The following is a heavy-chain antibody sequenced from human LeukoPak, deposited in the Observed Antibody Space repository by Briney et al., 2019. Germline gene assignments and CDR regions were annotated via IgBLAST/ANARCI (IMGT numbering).Heavy chain of an antibody. Sequence: PPETLSLTCTVSGGSISSGSYYWSWIRQPAGKGLEWIGRIYTSGSTNYNPSLKSRVTISVDTSKNQFSLKLSSVTAADTAVYYCARSGDGYNFFDYWGQGTLVTVSS. V-gene: IGHV4-61*02. CDR1: GGSISSGSYY. CDR3: ARSGDGYNFFDY. CDR2: IYTSGST. J-gene: IGHJ4*02. D-gene: IGHD5-24*01.